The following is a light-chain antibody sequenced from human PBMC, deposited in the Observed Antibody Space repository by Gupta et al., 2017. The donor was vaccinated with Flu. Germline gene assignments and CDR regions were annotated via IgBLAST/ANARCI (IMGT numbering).Light chain of an antibody. V-gene: IGLV2-11*01. CDR1: RNDVGGSNR. Sequence: QSAPTQPRSVSGSPGQSVTISCTGSRNDVGGSNRVYWYQQRPGKSPKLILYDVTERPSGAPDRFSGSKAGNTASLTISGLQADDEADYYCSSHAGRGTWVFGTGTTVTVL. J-gene: IGLJ1*01. CDR2: DVT. CDR3: SSHAGRGTWV.